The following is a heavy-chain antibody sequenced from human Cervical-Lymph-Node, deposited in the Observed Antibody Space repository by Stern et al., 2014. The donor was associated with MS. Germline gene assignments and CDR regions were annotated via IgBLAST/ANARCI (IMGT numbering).Heavy chain of an antibody. CDR1: GGTFSTHA. D-gene: IGHD2-15*01. V-gene: IGHV1-69*11. J-gene: IGHJ4*02. Sequence: VQLVESGAEVKKPGSSVKVSCKSSGGTFSTHAISWVRQAPGQGLERLGRIIPILDTTDYAQRFQGRLTIDADESTDTAYMELRSLTPDDTGVYYCAREKSDCSGGSCFSSLDYWGQGTLVTVSS. CDR3: AREKSDCSGGSCFSSLDY. CDR2: IIPILDTT.